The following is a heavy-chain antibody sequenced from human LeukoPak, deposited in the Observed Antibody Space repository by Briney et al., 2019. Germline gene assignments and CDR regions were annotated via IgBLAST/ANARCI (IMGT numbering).Heavy chain of an antibody. V-gene: IGHV1-46*01. CDR2: INLSVGNT. J-gene: IGHJ4*02. D-gene: IGHD3-10*01. Sequence: ASVKVSCKASGYIFSSYYIHWVRQAPGQGLEYVGIINLSVGNTNYAQKLQGRVTVTRDMSTSTVYMELSGLRSEDTAVYFCARELPATSYFDYWGQGTLVTVSS. CDR1: GYIFSSYY. CDR3: ARELPATSYFDY.